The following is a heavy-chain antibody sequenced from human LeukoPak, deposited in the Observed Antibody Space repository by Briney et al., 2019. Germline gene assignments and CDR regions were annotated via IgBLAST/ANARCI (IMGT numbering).Heavy chain of an antibody. CDR3: ARGRDDYGGILVY. J-gene: IGHJ4*02. D-gene: IGHD4-23*01. CDR1: GGTFSSYA. Sequence: SVKVSCKASGGTFSSYAISWVRQAPGQGLEWMGGIIPIFGTANYAQKFQGRVTITADESTSTAYMELSSLRSEDTAVYYCARGRDDYGGILVYWGQGTLVTVSS. CDR2: IIPIFGTA. V-gene: IGHV1-69*13.